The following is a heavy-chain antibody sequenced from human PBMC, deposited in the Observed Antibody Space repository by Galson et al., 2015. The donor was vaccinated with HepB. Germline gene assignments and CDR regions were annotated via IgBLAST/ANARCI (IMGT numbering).Heavy chain of an antibody. D-gene: IGHD6-13*01. V-gene: IGHV1-2*06. CDR3: AREGGDSSSWAYYYYGMDV. Sequence: SVKVSCKASGYTFTGYDMHWVRQAPGQGLEWMGRINPNSGGTNYAQKFQGRVTMTRDTSISTAYMELSRLRSDDTAVYYCAREGGDSSSWAYYYYGMDVWGQGTTVTVSS. CDR2: INPNSGGT. J-gene: IGHJ6*02. CDR1: GYTFTGYD.